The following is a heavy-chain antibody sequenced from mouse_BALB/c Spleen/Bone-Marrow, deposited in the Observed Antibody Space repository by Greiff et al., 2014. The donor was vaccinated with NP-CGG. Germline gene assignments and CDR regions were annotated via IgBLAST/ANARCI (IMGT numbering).Heavy chain of an antibody. Sequence: VHVKQSGTVLARPGASVKMSCKASGYTFTSYWMHWVKQRPGQGLEWIGTIYPGNSDTTYNQKFKGKAKLTAVTSTSTAYMELSRLTNEDSAVNYCTTLAPNYFDYWGQGTTLTVSS. CDR3: TTLAPNYFDY. V-gene: IGHV1-5*01. CDR2: IYPGNSDT. CDR1: GYTFTSYW. J-gene: IGHJ2*01.